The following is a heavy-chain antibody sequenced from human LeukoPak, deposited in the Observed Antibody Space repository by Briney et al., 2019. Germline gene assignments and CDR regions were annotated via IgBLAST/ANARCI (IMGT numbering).Heavy chain of an antibody. CDR3: ARGQSSGWYKDCDY. CDR1: GYTFTSYD. CDR2: MNPNSGNT. V-gene: IGHV1-8*01. J-gene: IGHJ4*02. D-gene: IGHD6-19*01. Sequence: ASVSVSCKASGYTFTSYDINWVRQAPGQGLEWMGWMNPNSGNTGYAQKFQGRVTMTRNTSVSTAYMELSSLRSEDTAVYYCARGQSSGWYKDCDYWGQGTLVTVSS.